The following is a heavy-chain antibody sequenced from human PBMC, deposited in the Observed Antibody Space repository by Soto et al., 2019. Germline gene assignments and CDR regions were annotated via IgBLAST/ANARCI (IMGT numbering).Heavy chain of an antibody. CDR3: ARHSAVIPPYFDY. V-gene: IGHV4-39*01. Sequence: WETLSLTCTVSGGSLSSSSYYWGWIRQPPGKGLEWIGSIYYSGSTYYNPSLKSRVTISVDTSKNQFSLKLSSVTAADTAVYYCARHSAVIPPYFDYWGQGTLVTVSS. CDR2: IYYSGST. D-gene: IGHD3-16*02. CDR1: GGSLSSSSYY. J-gene: IGHJ4*02.